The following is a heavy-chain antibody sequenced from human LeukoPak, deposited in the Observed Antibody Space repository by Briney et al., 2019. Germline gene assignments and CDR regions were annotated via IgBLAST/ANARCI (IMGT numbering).Heavy chain of an antibody. J-gene: IGHJ4*02. CDR1: GFSFRNYW. Sequence: GGSLRLSCAASGFSFRNYWMSWVRQAPGKGLEWVANINQDGSEKFYVDSVKGRFTISRDNAKNSLNLQMNSLRAEDTAVYYCAKDFYDSSGSRYDYWGQGTLVTVSS. CDR2: INQDGSEK. CDR3: AKDFYDSSGSRYDY. V-gene: IGHV3-7*03. D-gene: IGHD3-22*01.